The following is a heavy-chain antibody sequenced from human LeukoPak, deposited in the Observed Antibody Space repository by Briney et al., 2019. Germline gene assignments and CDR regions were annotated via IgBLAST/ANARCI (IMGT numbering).Heavy chain of an antibody. CDR2: IYSGGST. CDR3: ASGSRRVQPFDY. CDR1: GFTVSSNY. Sequence: PGGSLRLSCAASGFTVSSNYMSWVRQAPGKGLEWVSVIYSGGSTYYADSVKGRFTISRDNSKNTLCLQMNSLRAEDTAVYYCASGSRRVQPFDYWGQGTLVTVSS. D-gene: IGHD1-1*01. V-gene: IGHV3-66*01. J-gene: IGHJ4*02.